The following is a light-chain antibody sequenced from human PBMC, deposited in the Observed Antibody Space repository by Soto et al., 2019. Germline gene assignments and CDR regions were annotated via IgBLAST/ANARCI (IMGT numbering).Light chain of an antibody. J-gene: IGLJ3*02. CDR3: QTWDTGIGV. V-gene: IGLV4-69*01. CDR1: SGHSSYA. CDR2: LNSDGSH. Sequence: QLVLTQSPSASASLGASVKLTCTLSSGHSSYAIAWHQQQPEKGPRHLMKLNSDGSHTKGDGIPDRFSGSSSGAERYLTISSLQSEDEADYYCQTWDTGIGVFGGGTKVTVL.